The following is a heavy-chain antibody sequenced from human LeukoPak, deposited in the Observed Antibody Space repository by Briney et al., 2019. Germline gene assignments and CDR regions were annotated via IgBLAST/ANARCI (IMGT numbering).Heavy chain of an antibody. D-gene: IGHD3-10*01. CDR2: ISAYNGNT. CDR3: ARLTYYGSGSAHPKYCFDY. CDR1: GYTFTSYG. J-gene: IGHJ4*02. V-gene: IGHV1-18*04. Sequence: ASVKVSCKASGYTFTSYGISWVRQAPGQGLEWMGWISAYNGNTNYAQKLQGRVTMTTDTSTSTAYMELRSLRSDDTAVYYCARLTYYGSGSAHPKYCFDYWGQGTLVTVSS.